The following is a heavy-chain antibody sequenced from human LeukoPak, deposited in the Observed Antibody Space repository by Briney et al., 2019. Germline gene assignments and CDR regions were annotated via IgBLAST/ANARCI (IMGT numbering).Heavy chain of an antibody. CDR2: ISGGGSSI. D-gene: IGHD3-10*01. V-gene: IGHV3-23*01. J-gene: IGHJ4*02. Sequence: GGSLRLSCAASGFTFSSYAMSWVRQAPGKGLEWVSAISGGGSSIYYADSVKGRFTISRDNSKNTLYLQSNTLRAEDTALYYCAKDTTLYYYVSGSFTPDYWGQGTLVTVSS. CDR1: GFTFSSYA. CDR3: AKDTTLYYYVSGSFTPDY.